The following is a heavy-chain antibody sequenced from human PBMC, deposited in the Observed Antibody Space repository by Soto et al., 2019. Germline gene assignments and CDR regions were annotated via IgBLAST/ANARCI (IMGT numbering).Heavy chain of an antibody. J-gene: IGHJ5*02. CDR1: GGSISSSRYY. D-gene: IGHD6-13*01. V-gene: IGHV4-39*01. Sequence: QLQLQESGPGLVKPSETLSLTCTVSGGSISSSRYYWGWIRQPPGKGLEWIGSIYYSGSTYYNPSLKSRVTISVDTSKNQFCLKLSSVTAADTAVYYCARRGIAAAGTLVWFDPWGQGTLVTVSS. CDR3: ARRGIAAAGTLVWFDP. CDR2: IYYSGST.